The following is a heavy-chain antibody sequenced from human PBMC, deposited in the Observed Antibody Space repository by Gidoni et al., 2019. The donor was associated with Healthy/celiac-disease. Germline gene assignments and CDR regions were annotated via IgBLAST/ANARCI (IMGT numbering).Heavy chain of an antibody. Sequence: EVQLVESGGGLVQPGGSLSLSCAASGFTFSSYDMHWVRQATGKGLEWGSAMGTAGDTYDPGSVKGRFNISRENAKNSLYLQMNSLRAGDTAVYYCARGITMVRGAQIGYWGQGTLVTVSS. CDR1: GFTFSSYD. CDR2: MGTAGDT. CDR3: ARGITMVRGAQIGY. D-gene: IGHD3-10*01. V-gene: IGHV3-13*04. J-gene: IGHJ4*02.